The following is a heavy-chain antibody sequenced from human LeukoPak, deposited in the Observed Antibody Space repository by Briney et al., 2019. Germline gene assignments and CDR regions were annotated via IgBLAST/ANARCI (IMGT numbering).Heavy chain of an antibody. CDR2: ISSGSSNI. Sequence: GGSLRLSCAASGFTFSSYSMNWVRQAPGKGLEWVSYISSGSSNIFYADSVKGRFTISRDNAKNSLFLQMSSLRAEDTAVYYCAGYCSTTSCRNVDYWGQGTLVTVSS. D-gene: IGHD2-2*01. CDR1: GFTFSSYS. V-gene: IGHV3-48*04. J-gene: IGHJ4*02. CDR3: AGYCSTTSCRNVDY.